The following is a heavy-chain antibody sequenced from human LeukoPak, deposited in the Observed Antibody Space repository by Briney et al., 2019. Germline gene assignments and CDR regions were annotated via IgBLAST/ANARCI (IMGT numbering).Heavy chain of an antibody. CDR3: ARDVAGALDY. Sequence: GGSLRLSCAGSGFTFSSYWMAWVRQAPGKGLEWVANIKQDVSEKYYVDSVKGRFTISRDNAKNSLYLQMNSLRAEDTAVYYCARDVAGALDYWGQGTLVTVSS. J-gene: IGHJ4*02. V-gene: IGHV3-7*01. D-gene: IGHD6-19*01. CDR2: IKQDVSEK. CDR1: GFTFSSYW.